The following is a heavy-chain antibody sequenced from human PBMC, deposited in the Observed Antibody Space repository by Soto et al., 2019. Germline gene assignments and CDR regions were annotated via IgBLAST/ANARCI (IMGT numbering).Heavy chain of an antibody. CDR2: MNPNSGNT. J-gene: IGHJ4*02. V-gene: IGHV1-8*01. D-gene: IGHD1-26*01. Sequence: ASVKVSCKASGYTFTSYDINWVXQATGQGLEWMGWMNPNSGNTGYAQKFQGRVTMTRNTSISTAYMELSSLRSEDTAVYYCARGGDPTPSHKFDYWGQGTLITVSS. CDR1: GYTFTSYD. CDR3: ARGGDPTPSHKFDY.